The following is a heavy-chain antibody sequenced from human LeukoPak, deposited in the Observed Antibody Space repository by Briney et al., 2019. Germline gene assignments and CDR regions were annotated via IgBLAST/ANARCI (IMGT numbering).Heavy chain of an antibody. CDR2: ISSSSSYI. V-gene: IGHV3-21*04. CDR1: GFTFSSYS. D-gene: IGHD4-17*01. CDR3: ATEGDYGDYNFAY. Sequence: GGSLRLSCAASGFTFSSYSMNWVRQAPGKGLEWVSSISSSSSYIYYADSVKGRFTISRDNAKSSLYLQMNSLRAEDTAVYYCATEGDYGDYNFAYWGQGTLVTVSS. J-gene: IGHJ4*02.